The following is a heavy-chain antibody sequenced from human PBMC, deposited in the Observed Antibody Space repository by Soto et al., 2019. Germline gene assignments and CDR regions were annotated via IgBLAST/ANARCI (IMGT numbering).Heavy chain of an antibody. V-gene: IGHV3-74*01. D-gene: IGHD2-21*01. CDR2: MNPDGSTR. J-gene: IGHJ4*02. CDR1: GFTFSSNW. CDR3: ASGGEVGAGQYYLDDS. Sequence: EVQLVESGGDLVQPGGSLRLSCEASGFTFSSNWMHWVRQGPGKGLVWVSRMNPDGSTRGYADSVQGRFTISRDNARNTVFLQMSSLRAEDTAVYYCASGGEVGAGQYYLDDSWGQGTLVTVSS.